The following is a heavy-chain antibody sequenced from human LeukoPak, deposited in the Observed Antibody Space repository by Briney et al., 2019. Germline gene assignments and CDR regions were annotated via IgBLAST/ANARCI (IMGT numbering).Heavy chain of an antibody. CDR3: AREPRDGYNYGPFDY. V-gene: IGHV4-59*01. CDR2: IYYSGST. J-gene: IGHJ4*02. CDR1: GDSISSYY. Sequence: SETLSLTCTVSGDSISSYYRSWIRQSPGKGLEWIGYIYYSGSTNYNPSLKSRVTISVDTSKNQFSLKLSSVTAADTAVYYCAREPRDGYNYGPFDYWGQGTLVTVSS. D-gene: IGHD5-24*01.